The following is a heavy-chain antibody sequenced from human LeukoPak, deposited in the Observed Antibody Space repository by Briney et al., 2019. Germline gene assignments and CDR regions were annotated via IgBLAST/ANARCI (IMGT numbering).Heavy chain of an antibody. V-gene: IGHV3-23*01. J-gene: IGHJ4*02. D-gene: IGHD6-19*01. Sequence: PGGSLRLSCAASGLTFSSYTMSWVRQTPGKGLEWVSAISGNGGRTNYADSVEGRFTISRDNSKNTLYLQMNSLRVEDTAVYYCAKDRVPYSSGLGYFDYWGQGTLVTVSS. CDR3: AKDRVPYSSGLGYFDY. CDR2: ISGNGGRT. CDR1: GLTFSSYT.